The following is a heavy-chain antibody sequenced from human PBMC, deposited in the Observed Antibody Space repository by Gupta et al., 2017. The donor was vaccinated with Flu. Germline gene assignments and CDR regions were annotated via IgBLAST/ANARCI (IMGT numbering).Heavy chain of an antibody. V-gene: IGHV4-39*01. CDR1: GGPISSSSYY. Sequence: QLQLQESGPGLVKPSETLSLTCTVSGGPISSSSYYWGWIRQPPGKRLEWIGSIYYSGSTYYNPSLKSRVTISVDTSKNQFSLKLSSVTAADTAVYYCASLPDTAMAAFDYWGQGTLVTVSS. J-gene: IGHJ4*02. D-gene: IGHD5-18*01. CDR2: IYYSGST. CDR3: ASLPDTAMAAFDY.